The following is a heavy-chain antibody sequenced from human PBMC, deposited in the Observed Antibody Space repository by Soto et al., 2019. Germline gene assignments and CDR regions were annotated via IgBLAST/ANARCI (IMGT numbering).Heavy chain of an antibody. J-gene: IGHJ4*02. D-gene: IGHD2-21*01. CDR2: ISTGGAYM. CDR3: ARDIASPGGDYFDS. V-gene: IGHV3-21*06. CDR1: GFTFRNYN. Sequence: EVQLVESGGGLVKAGGSLRLFCTASGFTFRNYNMNWVRQAPGQGLEWVSSISTGGAYMFYADSVKGRFTISIDNAQNSRFLQIDSPRAEDTAVYYCARDIASPGGDYFDSWGQGTLVTVSS.